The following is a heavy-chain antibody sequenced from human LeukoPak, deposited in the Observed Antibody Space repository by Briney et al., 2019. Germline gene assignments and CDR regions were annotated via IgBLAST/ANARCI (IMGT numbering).Heavy chain of an antibody. J-gene: IGHJ4*02. Sequence: SETLSLTCTVSGGSISSSSYHWGWIRQPPGKGLEWTGYIYYSGSTNYNPSLNSRVTISVDTSKNQFSLRLSSVTAADTAIYYCARAVSGRFDYWGQGTLVTVSS. CDR2: IYYSGST. CDR3: ARAVSGRFDY. D-gene: IGHD6-19*01. CDR1: GGSISSSSYH. V-gene: IGHV4-61*05.